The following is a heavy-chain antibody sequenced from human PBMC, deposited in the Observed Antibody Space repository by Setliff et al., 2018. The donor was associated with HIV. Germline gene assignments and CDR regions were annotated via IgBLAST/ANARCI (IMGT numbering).Heavy chain of an antibody. CDR1: GHTFTNYD. J-gene: IGHJ6*02. V-gene: IGHV1-8*01. CDR2: MNPNSGVS. D-gene: IGHD3-10*01. CDR3: ARGKGVGGVIITGGLAV. Sequence: ASVKVSCKSPGHTFTNYDIHWMRRAPGQGLEWMGWMNPNSGVSGYALKFHDRVTMTRDTSITTLYMELSSLTSEDTAVYYCARGKGVGGVIITGGLAVWGQGTTVTVSS.